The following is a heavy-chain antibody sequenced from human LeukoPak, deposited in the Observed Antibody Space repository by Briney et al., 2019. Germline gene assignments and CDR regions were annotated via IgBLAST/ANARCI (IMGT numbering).Heavy chain of an antibody. J-gene: IGHJ3*02. Sequence: SETLSLTCTVSGGSISSGSYYWSWIRQPAGKGLEWIGRIYTSGSTSYNPSLKSRVTISVDTSKNQFSLKLSSVTAADTAVYYCARDSYCSSTSCYDAFDIWGQGTMVTVSS. CDR3: ARDSYCSSTSCYDAFDI. D-gene: IGHD2-2*01. V-gene: IGHV4-61*02. CDR1: GGSISSGSYY. CDR2: IYTSGST.